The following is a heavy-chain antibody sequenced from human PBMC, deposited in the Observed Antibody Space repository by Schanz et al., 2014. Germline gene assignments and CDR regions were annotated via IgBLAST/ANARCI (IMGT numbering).Heavy chain of an antibody. CDR3: AREPLSGYNWFDP. CDR1: GGSIRSYF. CDR2: IYYSGSS. V-gene: IGHV4-59*12. Sequence: QVQLQESGPGLLKPSETLSLTCTVSGGSIRSYFWSWIRQPPGKGLEWIGYIYYSGSSDYNPSLKSRVTISGDTPKNQFSLKRSSVAAADTAVYYCAREPLSGYNWFDPWGQGSLVTVSS. J-gene: IGHJ5*02. D-gene: IGHD6-25*01.